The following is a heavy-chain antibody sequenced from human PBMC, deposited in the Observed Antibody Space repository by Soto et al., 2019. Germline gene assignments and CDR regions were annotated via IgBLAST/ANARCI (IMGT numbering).Heavy chain of an antibody. J-gene: IGHJ4*02. CDR2: IYSGGGT. Sequence: ELQLVESGGGLVQPGGSLRLSCAASGLTVSDNYIRWFRQAPGKGLEWVSLIYSGGGTEYADSVKGRFTISRDRSKNTLYLQMNRLRAADTGLYYCARDRHCYSTSCFGVWGQGTLVTVSS. CDR1: GLTVSDNY. D-gene: IGHD2-2*01. V-gene: IGHV3-66*01. CDR3: ARDRHCYSTSCFGV.